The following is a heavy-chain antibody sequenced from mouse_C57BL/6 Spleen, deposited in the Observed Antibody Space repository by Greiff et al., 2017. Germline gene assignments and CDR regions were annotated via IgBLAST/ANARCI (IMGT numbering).Heavy chain of an antibody. CDR3: ARCYYYGSSYGDAMDD. J-gene: IGHJ4*01. Sequence: QVQLQQPGAELVRPGTSVKLSCKASGYTFTSYWMHWVKQRPGQGLEWIGVIDPSDSYTNYNQKFKGKATLTVDTSSSTAYMQLSSLRSEVSAVYYCARCYYYGSSYGDAMDDWGQGTSVTVSS. D-gene: IGHD1-1*01. V-gene: IGHV1-59*01. CDR2: IDPSDSYT. CDR1: GYTFTSYW.